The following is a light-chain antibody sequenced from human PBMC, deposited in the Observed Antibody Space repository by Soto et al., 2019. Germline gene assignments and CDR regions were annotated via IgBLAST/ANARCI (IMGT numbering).Light chain of an antibody. CDR1: SSDVGGYKY. J-gene: IGLJ2*01. Sequence: QSALTQPASVSGSPGQSITISCTGTSSDVGGYKYVSWYQHYPGKAPKLMIYEVSNRPSGVSNRFSGSKSGNTASLTISGLQAEDEADYYCISYTTSSTVVFGGGTKRPS. CDR2: EVS. V-gene: IGLV2-14*01. CDR3: ISYTTSSTVV.